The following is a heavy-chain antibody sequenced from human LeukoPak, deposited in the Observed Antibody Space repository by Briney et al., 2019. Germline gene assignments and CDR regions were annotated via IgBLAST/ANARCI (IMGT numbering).Heavy chain of an antibody. CDR3: VRSRVVTAMGYFDY. CDR1: GGSISSGGYS. V-gene: IGHV4-30-2*01. CDR2: IYHSGST. Sequence: PSQTLTLTCAASGGSISSGGYSWSWIRQPPGKGLEWIGYIYHSGSTYYNPSLKSRVTISVDRSKNQFSLKLSSVAAADTAVYYFVRSRVVTAMGYFDYWGQGTLVTGSS. D-gene: IGHD2-21*02. J-gene: IGHJ4*02.